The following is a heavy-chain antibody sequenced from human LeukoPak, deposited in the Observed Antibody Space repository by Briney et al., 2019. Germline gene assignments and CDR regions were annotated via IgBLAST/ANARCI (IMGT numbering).Heavy chain of an antibody. CDR1: GFTFSSYG. V-gene: IGHV3-30*02. Sequence: GGSLRLSCAASGFTFSSYGMHWVRQAPGKGLEWVAFIRYDGSNKYYADSVKGRFTISRDNSKNTLYLQMNSLRAEDTAVYYCAKDADDYYGSGSCFDYWGQGTLVTVSS. CDR3: AKDADDYYGSGSCFDY. D-gene: IGHD3-10*01. CDR2: IRYDGSNK. J-gene: IGHJ4*02.